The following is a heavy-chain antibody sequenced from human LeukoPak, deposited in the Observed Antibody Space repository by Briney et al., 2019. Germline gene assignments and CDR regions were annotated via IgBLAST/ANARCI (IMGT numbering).Heavy chain of an antibody. Sequence: SETLSLTCTVSGGSISSYYWSWIRQPPGKGLEWIGYIYYSESTNYNPTLKSRVTISLDTYKNQFSLNLSSVTAADTAVYYCARPAVAGIRYAFDHWGQGTLVTVSS. CDR3: ARPAVAGIRYAFDH. D-gene: IGHD6-19*01. V-gene: IGHV4-59*01. J-gene: IGHJ4*02. CDR1: GGSISSYY. CDR2: IYYSEST.